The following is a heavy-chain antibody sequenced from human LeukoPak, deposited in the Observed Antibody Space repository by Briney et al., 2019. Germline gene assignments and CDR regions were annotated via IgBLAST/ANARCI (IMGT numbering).Heavy chain of an antibody. CDR3: ARLPTGYPNWFDT. CDR2: IHYTGST. Sequence: SETLSLTCAVSGGSISSISSNNWAWIRQPPGKGLELIAAIHYTGSTYYNPSFMSRVTISVDTSKNQFSLKLNSLTATDTAVYYCARLPTGYPNWFDTWGQGVLVTVSS. D-gene: IGHD5-18*01. V-gene: IGHV4-39*01. CDR1: GGSISSISSNN. J-gene: IGHJ5*02.